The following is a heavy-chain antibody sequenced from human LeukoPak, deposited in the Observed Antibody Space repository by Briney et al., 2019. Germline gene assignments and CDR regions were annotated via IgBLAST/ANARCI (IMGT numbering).Heavy chain of an antibody. CDR3: ARGGWYPDN. D-gene: IGHD6-19*01. J-gene: IGHJ4*02. CDR1: GFTFSTYG. Sequence: GGSLRLSCAASGFTFSTYGMHWVRQAPGKGLVWVAFIRYDGSEKHYADSVRGRITISRDNAKNSLYLQMNSLRAEDTAVYHCARGGWYPDNWGQGTLVTVSS. V-gene: IGHV3-30*02. CDR2: IRYDGSEK.